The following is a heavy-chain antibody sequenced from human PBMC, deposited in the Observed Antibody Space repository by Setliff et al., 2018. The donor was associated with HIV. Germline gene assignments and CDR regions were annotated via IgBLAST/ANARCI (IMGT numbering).Heavy chain of an antibody. CDR3: ARHSPSDY. V-gene: IGHV4-61*05. CDR1: GGSISSSSHY. Sequence: SETLSLTCTVSGGSISSSSHYWGWIRQPPGKGLEWIGYIYNSASTSYNPSLKSRVTISVDTSKNQFSLKLSSVTAADTAVYYCARHSPSDYWGQGTLVTVSS. CDR2: IYNSAST. J-gene: IGHJ4*02.